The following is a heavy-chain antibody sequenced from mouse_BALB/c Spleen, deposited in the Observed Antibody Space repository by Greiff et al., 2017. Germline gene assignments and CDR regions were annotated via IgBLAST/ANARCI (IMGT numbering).Heavy chain of an antibody. D-gene: IGHD2-14*01. J-gene: IGHJ3*01. CDR3: AYYRYDRGFAY. CDR2: IYPGDGDT. Sequence: QVQLQQSGAELVRPGSSVKISCKASGYAFSSYLMNWVKQRPGQGLEWIGQIYPGDGDTNYNGKFKGKATLTADKSSSTAYMQLSSLTSEDSAVYFCAYYRYDRGFAYWGQGTLVTVSA. CDR1: GYAFSSYL. V-gene: IGHV1-80*01.